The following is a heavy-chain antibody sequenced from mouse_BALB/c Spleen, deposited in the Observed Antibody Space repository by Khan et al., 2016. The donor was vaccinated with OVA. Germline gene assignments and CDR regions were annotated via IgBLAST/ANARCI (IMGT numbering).Heavy chain of an antibody. CDR1: GYSFTSHL. CDR3: ERGGYSSFAY. V-gene: IGHV1-5*01. CDR2: IYPGHSDT. D-gene: IGHD1-3*01. J-gene: IGHJ3*01. Sequence: VQLKESGTVLARPGASVKMSCKASGYSFTSHLIHWVKQRPGQGLEWIGDIYPGHSDTTYNQKFKDKAKLTAGTSANTAYMELSSLTNEDSAVYYCERGGYSSFAYWGQGTLVTVSA.